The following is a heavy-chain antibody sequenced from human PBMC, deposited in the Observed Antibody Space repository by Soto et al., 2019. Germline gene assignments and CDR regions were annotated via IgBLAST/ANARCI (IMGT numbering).Heavy chain of an antibody. Sequence: HPGGSLRLSCAASGFTFSSYAMSWVRQAPGKGLEWVSAISGSGGSTYYADSVKGRFTISRDNSKNTLCLQMNSLRAEDTAVYYCAKDVAGDSGYFDALVFWGQGTLVTGSS. CDR2: ISGSGGST. J-gene: IGHJ4*02. D-gene: IGHD3-22*01. V-gene: IGHV3-23*01. CDR1: GFTFSSYA. CDR3: AKDVAGDSGYFDALVF.